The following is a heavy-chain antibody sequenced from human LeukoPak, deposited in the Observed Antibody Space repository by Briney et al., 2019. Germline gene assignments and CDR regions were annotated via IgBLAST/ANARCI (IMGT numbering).Heavy chain of an antibody. Sequence: GGPLRLSCEASGFSFNTSWMSWVRQAPGKGLEWVATIKKDGSETYYVDSVRGRFAISRDNAKNSLYLQMNNLRGEDTAVYYCARVQWLRDDVFNVWGQGTMVIVSS. J-gene: IGHJ3*01. CDR1: GFSFNTSW. V-gene: IGHV3-7*01. CDR3: ARVQWLRDDVFNV. D-gene: IGHD5-12*01. CDR2: IKKDGSET.